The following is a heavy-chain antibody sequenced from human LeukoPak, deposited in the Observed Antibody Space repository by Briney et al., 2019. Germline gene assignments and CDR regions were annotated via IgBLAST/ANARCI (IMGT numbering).Heavy chain of an antibody. J-gene: IGHJ2*01. CDR2: IYHSGST. CDR3: ARGPEITMIVVVITTHWNWYFDL. D-gene: IGHD3-22*01. Sequence: SETLSLTCAVSGYSISSGYYWGWVRQPPGKGLEWIGSIYHSGSTYYNPSLKSRVTISVDTSKNQFSLKLSSVTAADTAAYYCARGPEITMIVVVITTHWNWYFDLWGRGTLVTVSS. CDR1: GYSISSGYY. V-gene: IGHV4-38-2*01.